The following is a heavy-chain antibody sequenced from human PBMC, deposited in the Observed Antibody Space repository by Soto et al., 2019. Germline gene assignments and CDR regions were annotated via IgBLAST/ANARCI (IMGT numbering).Heavy chain of an antibody. CDR3: DRVPGSPWPPAYYFDS. V-gene: IGHV1-69*13. J-gene: IGHJ4*02. Sequence: SVKVSCKASGCTFSSYAISWVRQAPGQGLEWMGGIIPIFGTANYAQKFQGRVTITADESTSTAYMELSSLRSEDTAVSYRDRVPGSPWPPAYYFDSWGQGTLVTVSS. D-gene: IGHD3-10*01. CDR2: IIPIFGTA. CDR1: GCTFSSYA.